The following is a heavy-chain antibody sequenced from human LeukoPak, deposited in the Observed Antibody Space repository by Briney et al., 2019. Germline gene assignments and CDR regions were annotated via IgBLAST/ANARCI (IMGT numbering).Heavy chain of an antibody. J-gene: IGHJ4*02. D-gene: IGHD3-3*01. Sequence: SGTLSLTCAVYGGSFSGYYWSWIRQPPRKGLEWIGEINHSGSTNYNPSLKSRVTISVDTSKNQFSLKLSSVTAADTAVYYCARGGMTIFGVVIGRAFDYWGQGTLVTVSS. CDR1: GGSFSGYY. V-gene: IGHV4-34*01. CDR2: INHSGST. CDR3: ARGGMTIFGVVIGRAFDY.